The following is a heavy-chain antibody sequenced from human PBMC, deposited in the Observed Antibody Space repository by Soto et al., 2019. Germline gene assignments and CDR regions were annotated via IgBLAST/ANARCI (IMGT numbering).Heavy chain of an antibody. J-gene: IGHJ6*02. D-gene: IGHD1-26*01. CDR3: ASDLVGASDSYGLDV. CDR2: IWHDGNNK. Sequence: GGSLRLSCAASGFTFSNYGMHWVRQAPGKGLEWVAIIWHDGNNKYYADSVRGRFIISRDNSKNRLYLPMNSLRAEDTAVYYCASDLVGASDSYGLDVWGQGTPVTGSS. V-gene: IGHV3-33*01. CDR1: GFTFSNYG.